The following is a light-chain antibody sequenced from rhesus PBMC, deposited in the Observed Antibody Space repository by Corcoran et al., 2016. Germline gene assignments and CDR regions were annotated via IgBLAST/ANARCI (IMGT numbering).Light chain of an antibody. CDR3: QQGYGTPWT. J-gene: IGKJ1*01. CDR2: KTS. Sequence: DIQMTQSPSSLSASVGDRVTITCRTSENVNNYLNWYQQTPGKAPKFLIYKTSTLHSGVPSRFSGSGSGTDYSFTISNLQPEDVEIYYCQQGYGTPWTFGQGTKVEIK. V-gene: IGKV1-74*01. CDR1: ENVNNY.